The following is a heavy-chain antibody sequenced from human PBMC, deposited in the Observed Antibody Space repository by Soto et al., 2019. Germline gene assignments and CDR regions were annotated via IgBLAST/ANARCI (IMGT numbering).Heavy chain of an antibody. D-gene: IGHD3-16*01. V-gene: IGHV4-34*01. J-gene: IGHJ5*02. Sequence: QVQLQQWGAGLLKPSETLSLTCAVYGGSFSGYYWSWIRQPPGKGLEWIGEINHSGSTNYNPSLKSRVPISVDPSKNQFSLKLSSVTAADTAVYYCARDRWGGGWFDPWGQGTLVTVSS. CDR1: GGSFSGYY. CDR3: ARDRWGGGWFDP. CDR2: INHSGST.